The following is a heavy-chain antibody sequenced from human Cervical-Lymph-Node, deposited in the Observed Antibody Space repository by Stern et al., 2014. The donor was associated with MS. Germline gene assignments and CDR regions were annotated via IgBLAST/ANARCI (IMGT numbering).Heavy chain of an antibody. J-gene: IGHJ4*02. V-gene: IGHV5-51*01. CDR2: IYPGNSDP. D-gene: IGHD4-17*01. Sequence: EVQLGQSGAEVKKPGESLKISCKGSGYSFTANWIAWVRQMPGKSLEWMGIIYPGNSDPRYSPSFQGQVTISADKSISTAYLQWSSLKASDTAMYYCARDYGDYAFDYWGQGTLVTVSS. CDR1: GYSFTANW. CDR3: ARDYGDYAFDY.